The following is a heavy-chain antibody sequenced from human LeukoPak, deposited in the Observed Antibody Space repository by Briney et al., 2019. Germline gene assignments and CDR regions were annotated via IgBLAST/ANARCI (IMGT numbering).Heavy chain of an antibody. D-gene: IGHD2-21*01. CDR3: ARLADGDFYH. CDR2: IYPGDADT. V-gene: IGHV5-51*01. Sequence: PGESLKISCKGSGYTFTSYWIAWVRQMPGKGLEWMGLIYPGDADTRYSPSFRGQVTISADKSISTAYLQWSGLTASDTAVYYCARLADGDFYHWGQGTLVTVSA. J-gene: IGHJ4*02. CDR1: GYTFTSYW.